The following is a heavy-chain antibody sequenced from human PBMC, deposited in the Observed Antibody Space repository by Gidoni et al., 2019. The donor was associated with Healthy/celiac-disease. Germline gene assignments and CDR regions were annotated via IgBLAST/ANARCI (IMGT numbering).Heavy chain of an antibody. J-gene: IGHJ4*02. CDR2: ISSSSSTI. CDR1: GFTFSSYS. D-gene: IGHD6-6*01. V-gene: IGHV3-48*02. Sequence: EVQLVESGGGLVQPGGSLRLSCAASGFTFSSYSMNWVRQAPGKGLEWVSYISSSSSTIYYADSVKGRFTISRDNAKNSLDLQMNSLRDEETAVYYCARAVAARLLDYWGQGTLVTVSS. CDR3: ARAVAARLLDY.